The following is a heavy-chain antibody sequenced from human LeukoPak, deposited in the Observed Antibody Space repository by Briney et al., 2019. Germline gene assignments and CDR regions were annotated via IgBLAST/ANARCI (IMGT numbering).Heavy chain of an antibody. J-gene: IGHJ4*02. V-gene: IGHV4-34*01. CDR1: GGSFSGYC. Sequence: SPSETLSLTCAVYGGSFSGYCWSWIRQPPGKGLEWIGEINHSGSTNYNPSLKSRVTISVDTSKNQFSLKLSSVTAADTAVYYCARSGYYGSGSYYRRYFFDYWGQGTLVTVSS. CDR3: ARSGYYGSGSYYRRYFFDY. CDR2: INHSGST. D-gene: IGHD3-10*01.